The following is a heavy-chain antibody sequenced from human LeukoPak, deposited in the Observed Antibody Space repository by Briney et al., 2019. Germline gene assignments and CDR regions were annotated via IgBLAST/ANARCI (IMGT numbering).Heavy chain of an antibody. CDR1: GFTFSSYA. Sequence: GGSLRLSCAASGFTFSSYAMSWVRQAPGKGLEWVSAISGSGGSTYYADSVKGRFTISRDNSKNTLYLQMNSLRAEDTAVYYSAKGGRPDWSPHYWGQGTLVTVSS. D-gene: IGHD3-9*01. J-gene: IGHJ4*02. CDR3: AKGGRPDWSPHY. V-gene: IGHV3-23*01. CDR2: ISGSGGST.